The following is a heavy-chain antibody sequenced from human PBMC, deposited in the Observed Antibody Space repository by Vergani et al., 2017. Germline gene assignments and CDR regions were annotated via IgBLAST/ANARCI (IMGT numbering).Heavy chain of an antibody. D-gene: IGHD3-16*01. V-gene: IGHV1-2*02. J-gene: IGHJ4*02. CDR2: INPKNGLT. Sequence: QVQLLQSGAAVRKPGSSVTVSCKASGDTFSNYAITWVRQAPGQGLQWMGWINPKNGLTKYAQRFQGRVSLTRDTSITTAFMELSSLRSDDTAMYYCTSFPTETSEYYDSTGYYHRFFEKWGQGTLVTVSS. CDR3: TSFPTETSEYYDSTGYYHRFFEK. CDR1: GDTFSNYA.